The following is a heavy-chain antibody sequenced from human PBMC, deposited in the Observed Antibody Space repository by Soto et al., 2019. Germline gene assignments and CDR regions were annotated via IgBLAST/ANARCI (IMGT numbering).Heavy chain of an antibody. D-gene: IGHD3-22*01. V-gene: IGHV1-2*02. J-gene: IGHJ5*01. CDR1: GYTFTGRY. Sequence: VASVKVSCKASGYTFTGRYVHWVRQAPGQGLEWMGWINPNRGGTNYAQDFQGRVTMTRDTSINTTYMDLSGLRSEDTAVYYCARGTMIVVLNWFDSWGQGTLVTVSS. CDR2: INPNRGGT. CDR3: ARGTMIVVLNWFDS.